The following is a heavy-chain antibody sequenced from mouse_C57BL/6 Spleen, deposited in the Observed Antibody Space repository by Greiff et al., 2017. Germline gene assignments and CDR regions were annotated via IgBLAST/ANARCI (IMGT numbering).Heavy chain of an antibody. V-gene: IGHV7-3*01. CDR1: GFTFTDYY. D-gene: IGHD4-1*02. CDR2: IRNKANGYTT. CDR3: ARRQLGRWYVDV. J-gene: IGHJ1*03. Sequence: EVKVVESGGGLVQPGGSLSLSCAASGFTFTDYYMSWVRQPPGKALEWLGFIRNKANGYTTEYSASVKGRFTISRDNSQSILYLQMNALRAEDSATYYCARRQLGRWYVDVWGTGTTVTVSS.